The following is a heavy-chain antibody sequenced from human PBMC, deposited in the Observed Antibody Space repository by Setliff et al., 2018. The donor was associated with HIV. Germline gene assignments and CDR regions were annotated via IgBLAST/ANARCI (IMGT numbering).Heavy chain of an antibody. D-gene: IGHD5-12*01. V-gene: IGHV3-21*01. J-gene: IGHJ4*02. CDR2: ISSSGTYI. Sequence: PGGSLRLSCAGSGFTVNSGAMNWVRQAPGKGLEWVSSISSSGTYIYYADSVKGRFTISRDNGKNAGYLQMNSLTAEDTALYYCVKGRDGYTPPCAFDYWGQGTLVTVSS. CDR3: VKGRDGYTPPCAFDY. CDR1: GFTVNSGA.